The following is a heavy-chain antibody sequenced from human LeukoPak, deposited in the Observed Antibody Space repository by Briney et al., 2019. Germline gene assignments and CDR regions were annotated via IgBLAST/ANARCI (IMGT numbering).Heavy chain of an antibody. CDR2: IIPILGIA. CDR3: ARDIVVVVAEYYRFDP. Sequence: ASVKVSCKASGGTFSSYAISWVRQAPGQGLEWMGRIIPILGIANYAQKFQGRVTITADKSTSTAYMELSSLRSEDTAVYYCARDIVVVVAEYYRFDPWGQGTLVTVSS. D-gene: IGHD2-15*01. CDR1: GGTFSSYA. J-gene: IGHJ5*02. V-gene: IGHV1-69*04.